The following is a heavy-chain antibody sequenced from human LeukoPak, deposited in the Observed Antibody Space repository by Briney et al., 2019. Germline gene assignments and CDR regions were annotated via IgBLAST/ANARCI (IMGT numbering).Heavy chain of an antibody. Sequence: GASVKVSCKASGYTFTSYYMHWVRQAPGQGLEWMGIINPSGGSTSYARKFQGRVTMTRDMSTSTVYMELSSLRSEDTAVYYCARDQAGPDFWSGYSGWASYYYMDVWGKGTTVTVSS. J-gene: IGHJ6*03. CDR1: GYTFTSYY. D-gene: IGHD3-3*01. V-gene: IGHV1-46*01. CDR3: ARDQAGPDFWSGYSGWASYYYMDV. CDR2: INPSGGST.